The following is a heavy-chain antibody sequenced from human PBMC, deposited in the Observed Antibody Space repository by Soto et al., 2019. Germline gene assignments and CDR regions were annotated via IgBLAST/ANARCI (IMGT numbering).Heavy chain of an antibody. J-gene: IGHJ6*02. CDR2: SYYSGNP. D-gene: IGHD3-10*01. V-gene: IGHV4-31*03. CDR1: GGSISSGGYY. CDR3: ARAYGSGYRDV. Sequence: QVQLQESGPGLVKPSQTLSLTCTVSGGSISSGGYYWSWIRQHPGKGLEWIGYSYYSGNPYYNPSLMSRATISVDTSKNPFSLKLRSVTAADTAVYYCARAYGSGYRDVWGQGTTVTVSS.